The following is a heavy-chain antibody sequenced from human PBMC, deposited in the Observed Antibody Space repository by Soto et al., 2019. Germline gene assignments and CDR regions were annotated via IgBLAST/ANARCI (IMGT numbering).Heavy chain of an antibody. CDR3: ARITGIAVAFDY. CDR1: GGSISSYY. J-gene: IGHJ4*02. D-gene: IGHD6-19*01. V-gene: IGHV4-59*08. Sequence: SETLSLTCTVSGGSISSYYWSWIRQPPGKGLEWIGYIYYSGSTNYNPFLKSRVTISVDTSKNQFSLKLSSVTAADTAVYYCARITGIAVAFDYWGQGTLVTVSS. CDR2: IYYSGST.